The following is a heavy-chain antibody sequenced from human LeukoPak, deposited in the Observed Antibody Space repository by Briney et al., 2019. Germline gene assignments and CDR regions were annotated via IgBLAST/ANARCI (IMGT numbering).Heavy chain of an antibody. CDR2: ISGSGGST. J-gene: IGHJ4*02. Sequence: GGSLRLSCVASGFTFSSYAMSWVRQAPGKGLEWVSAISGSGGSTYYADSVKGRFTISRDNSKNTLYLQMNSLRAEDTAVYYCAKDLYDSSGYYPPNFDYWGQGTLVTVSS. V-gene: IGHV3-23*01. CDR1: GFTFSSYA. D-gene: IGHD3-22*01. CDR3: AKDLYDSSGYYPPNFDY.